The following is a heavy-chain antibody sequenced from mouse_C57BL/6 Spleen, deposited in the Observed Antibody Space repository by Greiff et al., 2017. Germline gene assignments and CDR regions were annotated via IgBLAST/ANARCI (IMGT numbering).Heavy chain of an antibody. CDR2: INPNNGGT. CDR3: ARYADRDGGFDD. J-gene: IGHJ2*01. D-gene: IGHD3-2*01. Sequence: VQLQQSGPELVKPGASVKIPCKASGYTFTDYYMDWVKQSHGKSLEWIGDINPNNGGTIYNQKFKGKATLTVDKSSSTAYMALRSLTSEDTAVYYCARYADRDGGFDDWGQGTTLTVSA. CDR1: GYTFTDYY. V-gene: IGHV1-18*01.